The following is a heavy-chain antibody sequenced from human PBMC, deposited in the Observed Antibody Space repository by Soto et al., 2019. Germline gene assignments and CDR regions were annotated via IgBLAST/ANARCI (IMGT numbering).Heavy chain of an antibody. J-gene: IGHJ4*02. CDR1: GFPFSSYN. Sequence: EVQLVESGGGLVKPGGSLRLSCAASGFPFSSYNMNWVRQAPGKGLEWVASISASSSIYYADSMKGRFTISRDNAKNSLYLHMNDLRAEDTAVYYCARDDGGYRYGRRQYHFDSWGQGTLVTVYS. V-gene: IGHV3-21*01. CDR3: ARDDGGYRYGRRQYHFDS. D-gene: IGHD5-18*01. CDR2: ISASSSI.